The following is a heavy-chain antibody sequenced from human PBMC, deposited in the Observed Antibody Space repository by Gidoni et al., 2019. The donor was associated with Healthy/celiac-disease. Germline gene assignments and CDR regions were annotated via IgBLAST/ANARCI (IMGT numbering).Heavy chain of an antibody. CDR3: ARVTMVRGVIPRDYYYYGMDV. CDR1: GGSFIGYY. Sequence: QVQLQQWGAGLLKPSETLSLTCAVYGGSFIGYYWSSIRQPPGKGLEWIGEIKHSGSTNYNPSLKSRVTISVDTSKNQFSLKLSSVTAADTAVYYCARVTMVRGVIPRDYYYYGMDVWGQGTTVTVSS. V-gene: IGHV4-34*01. J-gene: IGHJ6*02. D-gene: IGHD3-10*01. CDR2: IKHSGST.